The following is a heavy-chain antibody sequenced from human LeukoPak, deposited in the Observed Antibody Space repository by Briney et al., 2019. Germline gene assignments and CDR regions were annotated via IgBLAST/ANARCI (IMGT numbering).Heavy chain of an antibody. CDR1: GGSISSYY. CDR2: IYYSGST. Sequence: PSETLSLTCTVSGGSISSYYWSWIRQPPGKGLEWIGYIYYSGSTNYNPSLKSRVTISVETSKNEFSLKLRSVTAADTAVYYCARVTGYRIEDYFDYWGQGALVTVSS. V-gene: IGHV4-59*01. D-gene: IGHD6-13*01. J-gene: IGHJ4*02. CDR3: ARVTGYRIEDYFDY.